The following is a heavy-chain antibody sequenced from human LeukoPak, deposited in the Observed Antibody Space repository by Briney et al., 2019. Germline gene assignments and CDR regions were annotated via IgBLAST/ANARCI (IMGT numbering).Heavy chain of an antibody. CDR1: GFIFSSYW. J-gene: IGHJ5*02. CDR3: ARVVVGVTNRFDP. D-gene: IGHD2-15*01. V-gene: IGHV3-7*05. CDR2: INQAGSEK. Sequence: GSLRLSCAASGFIFSSYWMSWVRQAPGKGLEWVANINQAGSEKYYVDSVKGRFTISRDNAKNSLFLQMSSLRAEDTAVYFCARVVVGVTNRFDPWGQGTLVIVSS.